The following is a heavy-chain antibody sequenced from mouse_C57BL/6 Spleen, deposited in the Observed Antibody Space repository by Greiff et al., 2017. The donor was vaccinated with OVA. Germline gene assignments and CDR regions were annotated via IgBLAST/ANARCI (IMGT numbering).Heavy chain of an antibody. V-gene: IGHV1-66*01. CDR2: IYPGSGNT. CDR3: ASPIYYYGSSFDY. CDR1: GYSFTSYY. D-gene: IGHD1-1*01. Sequence: QVQLQQSGPELVKPGASVKISCKASGYSFTSYYIHWVKQRPGQGLAWIGWIYPGSGNTKYNEKFKGKATLTADTSSSTAYMQLSSLTSEDSAVYYCASPIYYYGSSFDYWGQGTTLTVSS. J-gene: IGHJ2*01.